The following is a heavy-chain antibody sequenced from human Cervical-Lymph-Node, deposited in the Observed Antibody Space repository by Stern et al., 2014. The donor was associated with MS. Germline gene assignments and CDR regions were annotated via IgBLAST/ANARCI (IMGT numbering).Heavy chain of an antibody. J-gene: IGHJ5*02. Sequence: QLQLQESGPGLLRPSETLSLTCTVSGASITSYYWSWIRQPPGKGLEWIGYIYYSGTTNYNASLKGRVAISIDTSKTQFSLRLSSMTAADTAVYYCARATDLWGQGTLVTVSS. CDR1: GASITSYY. V-gene: IGHV4-59*01. CDR2: IYYSGTT. CDR3: ARATDL.